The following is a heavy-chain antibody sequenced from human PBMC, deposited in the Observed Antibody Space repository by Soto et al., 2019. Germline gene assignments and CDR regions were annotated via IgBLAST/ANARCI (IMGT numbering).Heavy chain of an antibody. D-gene: IGHD2-2*01. CDR2: INSDGSST. J-gene: IGHJ6*02. CDR1: GFTFSSYW. CDR3: AREGRGVVVAGGMDV. Sequence: EVQVVESGGGLVQPGGSLRLSCAVSGFTFSSYWMHWVRQAPGKGLVWVSRINSDGSSTRYADSVKGRFTISRDNAKNTLYLQMNSLRAEDTAVYYCAREGRGVVVAGGMDVWGQGTTVTVSS. V-gene: IGHV3-74*01.